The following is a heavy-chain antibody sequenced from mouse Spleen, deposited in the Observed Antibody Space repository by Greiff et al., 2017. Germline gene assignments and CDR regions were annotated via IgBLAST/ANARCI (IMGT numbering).Heavy chain of an antibody. CDR2: INPGSGGT. D-gene: IGHD4-1*01. CDR1: GYAFTNYL. J-gene: IGHJ2*01. CDR3: ARDWSGGDFDY. V-gene: IGHV1-54*01. Sequence: QVQLQQSGAELVRPGTSVKVSCTASGYAFTNYLIEWVKQRPGQGLEWIGVINPGSGGTNYNEKFKGKATLTADKSSSTAYMQLSSLTSEDAAVYFCARDWSGGDFDYWGQGTTLTVSS.